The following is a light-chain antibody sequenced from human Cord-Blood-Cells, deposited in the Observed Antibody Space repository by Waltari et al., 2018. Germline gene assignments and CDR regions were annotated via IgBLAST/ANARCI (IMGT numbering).Light chain of an antibody. CDR1: SSDVGSYNL. Sequence: QSALTQPASVSGSPGQSITISCTGTSSDVGSYNLVSWYQQHPGKAPKLMIYEVSKRHSGGSHRFSGSKAGNTASLTISGRQAEDEADYYCCSYAGSSTYVFGTGTKVTVL. V-gene: IGLV2-23*02. CDR2: EVS. J-gene: IGLJ1*01. CDR3: CSYAGSSTYV.